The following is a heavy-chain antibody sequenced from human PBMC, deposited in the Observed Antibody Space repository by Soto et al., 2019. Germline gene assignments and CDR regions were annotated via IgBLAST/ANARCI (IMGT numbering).Heavy chain of an antibody. Sequence: QVQLVQSGAEVKKPGASVKVSCKASGYTFTTYDINWVRQATGQGLEWIGWMSPKTGNTGYAQNFQGRVTMTRNPPISTPYRKLTTLTSGATAVYSWARGPPNGGFALWGQEPLVPVS. CDR3: ARGPPNGGFAL. CDR1: GYTFTTYD. J-gene: IGHJ4*02. D-gene: IGHD7-27*01. CDR2: MSPKTGNT. V-gene: IGHV1-8*01.